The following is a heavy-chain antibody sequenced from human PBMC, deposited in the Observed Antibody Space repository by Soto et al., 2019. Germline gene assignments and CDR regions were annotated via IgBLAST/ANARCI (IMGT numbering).Heavy chain of an antibody. Sequence: GSLRLSCAASGFTFRSYSMNWVRQAPGKGLEWVSYISSSNRTINYADSVKGRFIISRDNAKNSLYLQMHSLRDEDTAVYYCARVSATGWHVNGRDYFDHWGLGTLVTVSS. J-gene: IGHJ4*02. CDR1: GFTFRSYS. CDR3: ARVSATGWHVNGRDYFDH. CDR2: ISSSNRTI. D-gene: IGHD6-19*01. V-gene: IGHV3-48*02.